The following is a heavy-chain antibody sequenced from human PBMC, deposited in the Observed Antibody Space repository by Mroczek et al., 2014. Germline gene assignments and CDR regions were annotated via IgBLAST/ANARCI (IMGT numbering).Heavy chain of an antibody. Sequence: QVQLQHWGPQDSLKPSETLSLTCAVYGGVLQWLLLELDPPAPRKGLGVDWGNQIIVEAPTXTRPSNESSHHISRHVPRNQFSLKLSSVTAADTAVYYCARALVSSVRGENGPPDGMDVWGQGTTVTVSS. J-gene: IGHJ6*02. CDR3: ARALVSSVRGENGPPDGMDV. D-gene: IGHD6-19*01. CDR1: GGVLQWLL. CDR2: QIIVEAP. V-gene: IGHV4-34*01.